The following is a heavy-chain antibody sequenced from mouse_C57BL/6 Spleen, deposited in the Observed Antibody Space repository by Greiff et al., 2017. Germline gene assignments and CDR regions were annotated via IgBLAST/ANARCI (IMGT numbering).Heavy chain of an antibody. CDR1: GFNIKDYY. V-gene: IGHV14-1*01. J-gene: IGHJ3*01. CDR2: IDPEDGDT. CDR3: TTRGSYYSSY. Sequence: VQLQQSGAELVRPGASVKLSCTASGFNIKDYYMHWVKQRPEQGLEWIGRIDPEDGDTEYAPKFQGKATMTADTSSNPAYLQLSSLTSEDTAVYYCTTRGSYYSSYWGQGTLVTVSA. D-gene: IGHD2-12*01.